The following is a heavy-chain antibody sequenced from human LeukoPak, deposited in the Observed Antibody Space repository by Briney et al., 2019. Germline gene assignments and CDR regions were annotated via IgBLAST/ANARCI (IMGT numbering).Heavy chain of an antibody. V-gene: IGHV4-59*12. Sequence: PSETLSLTCTVSGDSISSYYWSWIRQPPGKGLEWIGYIYYSGNTYYNPSLKSRVSISVDTSKNQFSLKLSSVTAADTAVYYCARGMGYGDYGNDYWGQGTLITVSS. CDR1: GDSISSYY. J-gene: IGHJ4*02. D-gene: IGHD4-17*01. CDR3: ARGMGYGDYGNDY. CDR2: IYYSGNT.